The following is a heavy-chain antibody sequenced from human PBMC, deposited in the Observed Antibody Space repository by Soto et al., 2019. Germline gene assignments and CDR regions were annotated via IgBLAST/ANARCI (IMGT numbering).Heavy chain of an antibody. J-gene: IGHJ2*01. CDR3: ARDRGSGSYYSVSDYWYFDL. V-gene: IGHV1-69*06. D-gene: IGHD1-26*01. CDR1: GGTFSNYA. Sequence: QVQLVQSGAEVKKPGSSVKVSCKASGGTFSNYAICWVRQAPGQGLEWMGGVIPVSGTPKYAQKFQDRVFITADKSTSTAYMELTSLTSEDTAVYFCARDRGSGSYYSVSDYWYFDLWGRGTLVTVSS. CDR2: VIPVSGTP.